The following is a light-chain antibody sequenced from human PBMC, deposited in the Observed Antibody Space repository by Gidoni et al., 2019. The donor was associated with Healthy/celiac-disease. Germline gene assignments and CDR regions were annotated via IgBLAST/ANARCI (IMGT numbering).Light chain of an antibody. V-gene: IGKV3-15*01. CDR2: GAS. CDR1: QSVSSN. J-gene: IGKJ2*01. Sequence: EIVMTQSPANLSVSPGERATLPGRASQSVSSNLAWYQQKPGQAPRLLIYGASTRATGIPARFSGSWSGTEFTLTISSLQSEDFAVYYCQQYNNWPYTFGQGTKLEIK. CDR3: QQYNNWPYT.